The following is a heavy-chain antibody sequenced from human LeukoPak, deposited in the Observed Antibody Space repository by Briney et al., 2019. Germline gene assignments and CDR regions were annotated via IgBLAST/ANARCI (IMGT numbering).Heavy chain of an antibody. J-gene: IGHJ5*02. D-gene: IGHD6-19*01. V-gene: IGHV3-23*01. Sequence: PGGSLRLSCAASGFTFSSYAMSWVRQAPGKGLEWVSAISGSGGSTYYADSVKGRFTISRDNSKNTLYLQMNSLRAEDTAVYYCAKYKFGYSSGWYTWFDPWGQGTLGTVSS. CDR3: AKYKFGYSSGWYTWFDP. CDR2: ISGSGGST. CDR1: GFTFSSYA.